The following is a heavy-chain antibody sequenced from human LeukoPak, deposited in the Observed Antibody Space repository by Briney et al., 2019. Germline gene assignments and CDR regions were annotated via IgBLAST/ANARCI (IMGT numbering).Heavy chain of an antibody. J-gene: IGHJ4*02. Sequence: GGTLTLSCAASGFTFSSYSMNWVRQAPGKGLEWVSSISSGSSYIYYADSVKGRFTISRDNAENSLYLQMNSLRGEDTAVYYCARGAYYYGSGSSDFDYWGQGTLVTVSS. CDR1: GFTFSSYS. CDR2: ISSGSSYI. V-gene: IGHV3-21*01. D-gene: IGHD3-10*01. CDR3: ARGAYYYGSGSSDFDY.